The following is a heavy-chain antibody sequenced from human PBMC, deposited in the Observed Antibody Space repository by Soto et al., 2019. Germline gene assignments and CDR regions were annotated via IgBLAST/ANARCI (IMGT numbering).Heavy chain of an antibody. CDR2: MNPNSGNT. Sequence: ASVKVSCKASGYTFTSYDINWVRQATGQGLEWMGWMNPNSGNTGYAQKFQGRVTMTRNTSISTAYMELSSLRSEDTAVYYCARAVRGSYCSSTSCYGIYYYYYYYMDVWGKGTTVTVS. CDR1: GYTFTSYD. CDR3: ARAVRGSYCSSTSCYGIYYYYYYYMDV. D-gene: IGHD2-2*01. J-gene: IGHJ6*03. V-gene: IGHV1-8*01.